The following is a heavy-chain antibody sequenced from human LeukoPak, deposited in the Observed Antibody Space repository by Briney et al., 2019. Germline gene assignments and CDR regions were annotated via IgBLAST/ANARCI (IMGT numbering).Heavy chain of an antibody. J-gene: IGHJ4*02. CDR2: INPNTGDT. CDR3: ATLYGDYVTSDY. V-gene: IGHV1-2*02. Sequence: GASVKVSCKASGYRFTVYYMHWVREAPGQGLEWMGWINPNTGDTKYAQKFLGRVTMTRDTSIDTAHMELSRLRSDDTAVYYCATLYGDYVTSDYWGQGTLVTVSS. CDR1: GYRFTVYY. D-gene: IGHD4-17*01.